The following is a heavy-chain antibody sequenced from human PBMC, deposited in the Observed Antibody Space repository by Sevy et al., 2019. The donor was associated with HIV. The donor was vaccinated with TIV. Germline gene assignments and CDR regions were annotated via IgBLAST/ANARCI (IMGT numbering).Heavy chain of an antibody. D-gene: IGHD1-20*01. CDR1: GYTFTGYY. CDR2: INPNSGGT. J-gene: IGHJ3*02. V-gene: IGHV1-2*02. CDR3: ARVTETYDAFDI. Sequence: ASVKVSCKASGYTFTGYYMHWVRQAPGQGLEWMRWINPNSGGTNYAQKFQGRVTMTRDTSISTAYMELRRLRSDDTDVYYCARVTETYDAFDIWGQGTMVTVSS.